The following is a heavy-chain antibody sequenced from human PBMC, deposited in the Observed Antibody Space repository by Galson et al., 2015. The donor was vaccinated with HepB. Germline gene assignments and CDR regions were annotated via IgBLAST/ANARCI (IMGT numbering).Heavy chain of an antibody. J-gene: IGHJ4*02. V-gene: IGHV3-30*04. CDR3: AKDSHYDSTGYYGSTIDY. Sequence: SLRLSCAPSGFTFSNYPMHWVRQAPGKGLEWVAVISYDGINKYYADSVKGRFTISRDNSKNTLYLQMNSLRAEDTAVYYCAKDSHYDSTGYYGSTIDYWGQGTLVTVSS. CDR2: ISYDGINK. CDR1: GFTFSNYP. D-gene: IGHD3-22*01.